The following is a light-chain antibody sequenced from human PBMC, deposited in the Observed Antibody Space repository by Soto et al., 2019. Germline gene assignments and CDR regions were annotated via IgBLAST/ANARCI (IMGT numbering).Light chain of an antibody. V-gene: IGKV3-20*01. Sequence: EIVLTQSPGTLSLSPGERATLSCRASQSLSSNYLAWYQQRPGQSPSLLVYGASSRTTGIPGRFSGSGFVTDFALTISRLEPEDSAVYYCHQYDNAPFTFGPGTRVGIK. CDR1: QSLSSNY. CDR3: HQYDNAPFT. CDR2: GAS. J-gene: IGKJ3*01.